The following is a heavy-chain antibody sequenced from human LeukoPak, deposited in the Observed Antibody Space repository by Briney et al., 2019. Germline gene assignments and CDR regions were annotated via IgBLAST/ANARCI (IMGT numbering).Heavy chain of an antibody. J-gene: IGHJ4*02. D-gene: IGHD4-17*01. CDR3: AKWSGDYPSYYLDY. Sequence: PGRSPRLSCAASGFTFSSFGLHWVRQAPGKGLEWVALIRSDGSSKNYADSVKGRFTISRDTSKNTVHLQMNNLRAEDTAVYYCAKWSGDYPSYYLDYWGQGTLVTVSS. CDR2: IRSDGSSK. V-gene: IGHV3-33*06. CDR1: GFTFSSFG.